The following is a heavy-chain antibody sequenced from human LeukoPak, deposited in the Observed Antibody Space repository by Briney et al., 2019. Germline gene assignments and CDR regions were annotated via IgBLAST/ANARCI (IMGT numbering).Heavy chain of an antibody. CDR1: GFTFSSYG. V-gene: IGHV3-30*02. CDR3: TKDEVFSSAWYFDY. D-gene: IGHD6-19*01. J-gene: IGHJ4*02. CDR2: IRSDGSIK. Sequence: GGSLRLSCAASGFTFSSYGMHWVRQAPGKGLEWVAFIRSDGSIKYYTESLKGRFTISRVNSKNTLYLQINSLRAEDTAVYYCTKDEVFSSAWYFDYWGQGTLVTVSS.